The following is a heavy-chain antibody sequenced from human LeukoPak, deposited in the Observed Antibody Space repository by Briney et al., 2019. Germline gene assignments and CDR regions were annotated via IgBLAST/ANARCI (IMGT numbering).Heavy chain of an antibody. D-gene: IGHD5-18*01. V-gene: IGHV4-59*01. Sequence: PSETLSLTCTVAYDSISSYYWSWIRQPPGKGLEWIGYIYYSGSTHYNPSLKSRVTISVDTSKNQFSLKLSSVTAADTAVYYCARTEESGYSYRYFGYYYYMDVWGKGTTVTVSS. CDR3: ARTEESGYSYRYFGYYYYMDV. CDR2: IYYSGST. J-gene: IGHJ6*03. CDR1: YDSISSYY.